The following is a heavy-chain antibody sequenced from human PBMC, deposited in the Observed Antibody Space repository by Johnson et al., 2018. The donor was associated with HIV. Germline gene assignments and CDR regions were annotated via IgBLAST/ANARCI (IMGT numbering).Heavy chain of an antibody. V-gene: IGHV3-30*18. CDR2: ISYDGSNK. CDR3: AKDDQNYYGSGSYYDAFDI. J-gene: IGHJ3*02. Sequence: QVQLVESGGGLVQPGGSLRLSCAASGFTFSSYGMHWVRQAPGKGLEWVAVISYDGSNKYYADSVKGRFTISRDNSKNTLYLQMNSLRAEDTAVYYCAKDDQNYYGSGSYYDAFDIWGQGTMVTVSS. CDR1: GFTFSSYG. D-gene: IGHD3-10*01.